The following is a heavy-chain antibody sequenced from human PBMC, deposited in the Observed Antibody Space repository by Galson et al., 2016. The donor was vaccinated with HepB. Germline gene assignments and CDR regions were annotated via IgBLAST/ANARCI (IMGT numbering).Heavy chain of an antibody. CDR2: INSDGSTT. CDR1: GFTFSSYW. D-gene: IGHD3-16*02. V-gene: IGHV3-74*01. Sequence: SLRLSCAASGFTFSSYWMSWVRQAPGKGLVWVSRINSDGSTTNYADSVKGRFTISRDNAKNTLYLQMNSLGAEDTAVYYCARREAPDDFVWGSYRYNYFDYWGQGALVTVSS. CDR3: ARREAPDDFVWGSYRYNYFDY. J-gene: IGHJ4*02.